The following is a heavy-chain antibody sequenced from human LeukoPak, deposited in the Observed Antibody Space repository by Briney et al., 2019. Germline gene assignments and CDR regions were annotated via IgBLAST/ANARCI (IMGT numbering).Heavy chain of an antibody. CDR1: GGSISSYY. CDR3: ARDDSHSSGWFVDY. CDR2: TYTSGST. V-gene: IGHV4-4*07. D-gene: IGHD6-19*01. Sequence: PSETLSLTCSVSGGSISSYYWSWIRQPAGKGLEWIGRTYTSGSTDYNPSLKSRVTMSVDSSKNQFSLNLSSVTAADTAVYYCARDDSHSSGWFVDYWGQGTLVTVSS. J-gene: IGHJ4*02.